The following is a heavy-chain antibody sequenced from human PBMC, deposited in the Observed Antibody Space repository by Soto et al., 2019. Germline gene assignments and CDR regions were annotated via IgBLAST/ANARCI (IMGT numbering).Heavy chain of an antibody. J-gene: IGHJ6*02. V-gene: IGHV1-18*01. CDR1: GYSFTTYG. Sequence: QVQLVQSRGEVKKPGASVKVSCKTSGYSFTTYGISWVRQAPGQGLEWMGWISGYNGNTNYAQKLQGRVTMTTDTSXCTAYMELRSLRSDDTAVYYCAREGPAPYYYYGMDVWGQGNTVTVSS. CDR3: AREGPAPYYYYGMDV. CDR2: ISGYNGNT.